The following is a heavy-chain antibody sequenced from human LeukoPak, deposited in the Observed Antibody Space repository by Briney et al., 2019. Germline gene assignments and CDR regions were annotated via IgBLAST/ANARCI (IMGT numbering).Heavy chain of an antibody. CDR3: ARGNWPNNWFDP. J-gene: IGHJ5*02. D-gene: IGHD1-1*01. CDR1: GGSVSSGSYY. Sequence: SETLSLTCTVSGGSVSSGSYYWSWIRQPPGKGLEWIGYIYYSGSTNYNPSLKSRVTISVDTSKNQFSLKLSSVTAADTAVYYCARGNWPNNWFDPWGQGTLVTVSS. V-gene: IGHV4-61*01. CDR2: IYYSGST.